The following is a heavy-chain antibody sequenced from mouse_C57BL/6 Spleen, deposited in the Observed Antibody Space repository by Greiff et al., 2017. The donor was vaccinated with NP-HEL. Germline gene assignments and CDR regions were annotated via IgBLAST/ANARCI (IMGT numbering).Heavy chain of an antibody. CDR1: GYTFTSYW. D-gene: IGHD1-1*01. CDR3: ARSGYYYGSSYYAMDY. V-gene: IGHV1-69*01. Sequence: QVQLQQPGAELVMPGASVKLSCKASGYTFTSYWMHWVKQRPGQGLEWIGEIDPSDSYTNYNQKFKGQSTLTVDKSSSTAYMQLSSLTSEDSAVYYCARSGYYYGSSYYAMDYWGQGTSVTVSS. CDR2: IDPSDSYT. J-gene: IGHJ4*01.